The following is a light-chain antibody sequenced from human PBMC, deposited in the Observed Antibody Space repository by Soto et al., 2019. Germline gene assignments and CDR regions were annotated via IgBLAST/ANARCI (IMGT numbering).Light chain of an antibody. CDR3: QQFHNWPPIT. CDR2: GAS. J-gene: IGKJ5*01. V-gene: IGKV3-15*01. CDR1: QSVSTN. Sequence: EIVMTQSPATLSVSPGERATLSCRASQSVSTNLAWYRQKPGQAPRPLIYGASTRATGIPARFSGSGSGTEFTLTIGSLQSEDFAVYYCQQFHNWPPITFGQGTRLEIK.